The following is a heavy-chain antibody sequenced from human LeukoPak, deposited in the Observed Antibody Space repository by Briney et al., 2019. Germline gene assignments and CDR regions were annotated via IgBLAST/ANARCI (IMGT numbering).Heavy chain of an antibody. CDR1: GDSISSNY. CDR2: ISYSGTT. V-gene: IGHV4-59*08. D-gene: IGHD2-21*02. J-gene: IGHJ3*02. CDR3: ARLCGGDCYGAFDI. Sequence: PSETLSLTCTVSGDSISSNYWSWIRQPPGKGLEGIGYISYSGTTNYKPSLKSRVTISLATSKNQFSLKLGSVTAADTAVYYCARLCGGDCYGAFDIWGQGTMVTVSP.